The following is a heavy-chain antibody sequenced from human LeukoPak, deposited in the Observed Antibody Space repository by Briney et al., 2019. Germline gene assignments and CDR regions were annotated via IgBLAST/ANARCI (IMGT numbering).Heavy chain of an antibody. CDR3: STAFGVVDFDY. D-gene: IGHD3-3*01. CDR1: GYIFTSYY. J-gene: IGHJ4*02. CDR2: INPSSGGT. V-gene: IGHV1-2*02. Sequence: ASVKVSCKASGYIFTSYYMHWVRQAPGQGLEWMGWINPSSGGTNYAQKFQGRVTMTRDTSISTAYMELSRLTSDDTAVYYCSTAFGVVDFDYGGQGPLAPVSS.